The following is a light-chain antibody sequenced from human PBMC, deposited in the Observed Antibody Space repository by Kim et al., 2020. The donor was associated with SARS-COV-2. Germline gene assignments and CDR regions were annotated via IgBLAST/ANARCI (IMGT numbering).Light chain of an antibody. CDR2: GAS. Sequence: EIVMTQSPATLSVSPGERATRSCRASQSVSSNLAWYQQKPGQAPRLLIYGASTRATGIPARFSGSGSGTEFTLTISSLQSEDFAVYYWQQYNNWPPLTFGGGTKLEI. J-gene: IGKJ4*01. CDR3: QQYNNWPPLT. V-gene: IGKV3-15*01. CDR1: QSVSSN.